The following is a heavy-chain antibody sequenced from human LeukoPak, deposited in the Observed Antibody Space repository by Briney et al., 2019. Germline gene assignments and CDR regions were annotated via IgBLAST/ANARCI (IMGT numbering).Heavy chain of an antibody. D-gene: IGHD3-22*01. V-gene: IGHV1-3*01. CDR2: INAGNGNT. CDR1: GYTFTTYA. J-gene: IGHJ4*02. Sequence: VASVKVSCKASGYTFTTYAMHWVRQAPGQRLEWMGCINAGNGNTKYSQKFQGRVTITRDTSASTAYMELSSLRSEDTAVYYCARAGGDYYDSSGYPLDYWGRGTLVTVSS. CDR3: ARAGGDYYDSSGYPLDY.